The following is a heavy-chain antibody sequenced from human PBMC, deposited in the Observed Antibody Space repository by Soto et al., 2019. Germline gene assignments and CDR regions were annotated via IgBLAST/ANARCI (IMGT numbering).Heavy chain of an antibody. V-gene: IGHV2-5*02. Sequence: QITLNESGPTVVRPTETLTLTCRFSGFSLTTSGVVVGWIRQSPGKAPEWLALIYWDDDKRYSASLKIRLTITEDSSKNQVVLTVSGLDPTDTATYYCAHRVLRTVFGLVTTTAIYFDFWGQGTPVAVSS. CDR1: GFSLTTSGVV. CDR2: IYWDDDK. J-gene: IGHJ4*02. CDR3: AHRVLRTVFGLVTTTAIYFDF. D-gene: IGHD3-3*01.